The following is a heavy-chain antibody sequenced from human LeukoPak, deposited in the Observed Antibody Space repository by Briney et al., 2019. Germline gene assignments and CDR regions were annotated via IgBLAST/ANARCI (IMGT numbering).Heavy chain of an antibody. V-gene: IGHV3-48*03. CDR3: ASVYLQGWTDY. CDR2: ISSSGSTI. Sequence: GSLRLSCAASGFTFSSYEMNWVRQAPGKGLEWVSYISSSGSTIYYADSVKGRFTISRDNAKNSLYLQMNSLRAEDTAVYYCASVYLQGWTDYWGQGTLVTVSS. J-gene: IGHJ4*02. D-gene: IGHD3-16*01. CDR1: GFTFSSYE.